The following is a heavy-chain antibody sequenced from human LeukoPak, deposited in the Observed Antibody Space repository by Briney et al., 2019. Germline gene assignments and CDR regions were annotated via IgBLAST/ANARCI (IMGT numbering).Heavy chain of an antibody. CDR2: ISGSGGST. J-gene: IGHJ4*02. CDR1: GLTFTSYA. D-gene: IGHD5-24*01. CDR3: AKDPRVGSRVATPCH. V-gene: IGHV3-23*01. Sequence: PGGSVRLSCAAWGLTFTSYAMRGLRQAPAKGLEGVSAISGSGGSTYYADSVKGRFTISRDNSKSTLFLQMNSLRAEDTAVYYCAKDPRVGSRVATPCHWGQGTLVTVSS.